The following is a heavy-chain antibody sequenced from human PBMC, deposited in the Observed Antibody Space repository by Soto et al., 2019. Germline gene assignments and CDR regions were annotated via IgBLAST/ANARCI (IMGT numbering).Heavy chain of an antibody. CDR2: IYYSGST. J-gene: IGHJ4*02. CDR1: GGSISSGDYY. CDR3: ASRHSSPYFDY. D-gene: IGHD6-13*01. Sequence: QVQLQESGPGLVKPSQTLSLTCTVSGGSISSGDYYWSWIRQPPGKGLEWIGSIYYSGSTYYNPSIKSRVTIAVDTSKNQFSLKLNSVTAADTAVYYCASRHSSPYFDYWGQGTLVTVSS. V-gene: IGHV4-30-4*01.